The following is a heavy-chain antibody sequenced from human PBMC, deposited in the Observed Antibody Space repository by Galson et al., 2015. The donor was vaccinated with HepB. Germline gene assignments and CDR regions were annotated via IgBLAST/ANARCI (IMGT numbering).Heavy chain of an antibody. V-gene: IGHV1-2*02. D-gene: IGHD3-22*01. Sequence: SVKVSCKASGYTLTGYYMHWVRQAPGQGLEWMGWINPNSGGTNYAQKFQGRVTMTRDTSINTAYMELNRLRPDDTAVYYCARIRIGDSNYHYAFDIWGQGTMVTVSS. CDR3: ARIRIGDSNYHYAFDI. CDR1: GYTLTGYY. J-gene: IGHJ3*02. CDR2: INPNSGGT.